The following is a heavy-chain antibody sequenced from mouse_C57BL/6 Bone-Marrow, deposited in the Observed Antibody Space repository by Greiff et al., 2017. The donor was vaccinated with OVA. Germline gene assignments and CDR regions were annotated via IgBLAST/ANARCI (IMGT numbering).Heavy chain of an antibody. CDR3: ARHSSPLGRRYFDV. CDR2: ISNGGGST. V-gene: IGHV5-12*01. D-gene: IGHD4-1*01. Sequence: EVNVVESGGGLVQPGGSLKLSCAASGFTFSDYYMYWVRQTPEKRLEWVAYISNGGGSTYYPDTVKGRFTISRDNAKNTLYLQMSRLKSEDTAMYYCARHSSPLGRRYFDVWGTGTTVTVSS. CDR1: GFTFSDYY. J-gene: IGHJ1*03.